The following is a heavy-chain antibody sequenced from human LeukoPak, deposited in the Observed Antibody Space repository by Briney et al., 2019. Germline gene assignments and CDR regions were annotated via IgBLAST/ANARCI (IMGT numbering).Heavy chain of an antibody. CDR2: IIPIFGTA. D-gene: IGHD3-16*01. CDR3: ARASNMITFGGAGD. V-gene: IGHV1-69*13. Sequence: ALVEVSCKASGGTFSSYAISWVRQAPGQGLEWMGGIIPIFGTANYAQKFQGRVTITADESTSTAYMELSSLRSEDTAVYYCARASNMITFGGAGDWGQGTLVTVSS. J-gene: IGHJ4*02. CDR1: GGTFSSYA.